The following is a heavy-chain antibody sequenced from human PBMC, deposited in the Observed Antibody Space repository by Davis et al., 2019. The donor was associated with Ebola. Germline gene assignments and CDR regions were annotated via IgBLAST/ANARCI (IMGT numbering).Heavy chain of an antibody. CDR2: INSDGTSS. CDR1: GYTFSSFW. V-gene: IGHV3-74*01. Sequence: GESLKISCTGSGYTFSSFWMNWVRQAPGKGLEWVARINSDGTSSNYTDVVSGRFTVSRDNANNTLYLQMNSQRAEDTAVYYCARDRGFNWFDTWGQGTLVTVSS. J-gene: IGHJ5*02. CDR3: ARDRGFNWFDT.